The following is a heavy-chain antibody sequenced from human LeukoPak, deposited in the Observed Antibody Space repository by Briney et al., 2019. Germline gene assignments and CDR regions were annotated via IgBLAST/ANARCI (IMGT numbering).Heavy chain of an antibody. Sequence: SVKVSCKASGGTFSSYAISWVRQAPGQGLEWMGGIIPIFGTANYAQKFQGRVTITADESTSTAYMELSSLRSEDTAVYYCAGEHGPGYYYYMDVWGKGTTVTVSS. CDR1: GGTFSSYA. CDR3: AGEHGPGYYYYMDV. V-gene: IGHV1-69*01. CDR2: IIPIFGTA. D-gene: IGHD3-10*01. J-gene: IGHJ6*03.